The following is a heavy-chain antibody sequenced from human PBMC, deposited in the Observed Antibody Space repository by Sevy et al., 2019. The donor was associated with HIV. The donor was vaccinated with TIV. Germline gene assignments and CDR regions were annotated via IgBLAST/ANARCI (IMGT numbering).Heavy chain of an antibody. Sequence: SETLSLTCTVSRGSISTYYWTWIRQTPGKGLEWIGYIYYSGSTDYNPSLKSRVTMSIDTSKNQFSLKLRSVTAADTAVYYCTRGGPNQQQLDYFDYWGQGTLVTVSS. CDR3: TRGGPNQQQLDYFDY. D-gene: IGHD6-13*01. J-gene: IGHJ4*02. CDR2: IYYSGST. V-gene: IGHV4-59*01. CDR1: RGSISTYY.